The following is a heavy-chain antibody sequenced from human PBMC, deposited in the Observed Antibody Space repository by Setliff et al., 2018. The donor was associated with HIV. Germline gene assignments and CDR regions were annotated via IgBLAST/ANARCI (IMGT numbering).Heavy chain of an antibody. J-gene: IGHJ5*01. V-gene: IGHV1-18*01. Sequence: ASVKVSCKTSGYTFTSYAISWVRQAPGQGLEWMGWISPYNGNTNCAQKLQVRVTLTTDTATNTAYMDLRSLRSDDTDVYYCARQRGPGSPFDSWGQGTLVTVSS. D-gene: IGHD1-1*01. CDR3: ARQRGPGSPFDS. CDR1: GYTFTSYA. CDR2: ISPYNGNT.